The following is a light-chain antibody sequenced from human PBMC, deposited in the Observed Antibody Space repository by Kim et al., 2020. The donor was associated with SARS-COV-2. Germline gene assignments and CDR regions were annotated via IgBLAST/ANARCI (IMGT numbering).Light chain of an antibody. CDR2: KDS. CDR3: QSADSSGTYPVV. CDR1: ALPKQY. Sequence: PGQTARITCSGDALPKQYAYWYQQKPGQAPVLVIYKDSERPSGIPGRFSGSSSGTTVTLTISGVQAEDEADYYCQSADSSGTYPVVFGGGTQLTVL. V-gene: IGLV3-25*03. J-gene: IGLJ2*01.